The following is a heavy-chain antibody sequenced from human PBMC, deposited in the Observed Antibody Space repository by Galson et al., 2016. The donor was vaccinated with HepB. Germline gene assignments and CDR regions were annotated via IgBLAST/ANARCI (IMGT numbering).Heavy chain of an antibody. V-gene: IGHV3-15*01. J-gene: IGHJ4*02. CDR2: IKSKSDGGTI. CDR3: TTGGDYYDILTGYFKSLWYFDY. Sequence: GKGLEWVGRIKSKSDGGTIDYIAPVKGRFIISRDDSENTLFLQMNNLKTEDTAVYYCTTGGDYYDILTGYFKSLWYFDYWGQGALVTVSS. D-gene: IGHD3-9*01.